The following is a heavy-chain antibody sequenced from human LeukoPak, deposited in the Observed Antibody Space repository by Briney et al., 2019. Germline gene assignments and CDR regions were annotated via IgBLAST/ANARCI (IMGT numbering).Heavy chain of an antibody. V-gene: IGHV3-9*01. D-gene: IGHD6-19*01. Sequence: GRSLRLSCAASGFTFDDYAMHWVRQAPGKGLEWVSGISWNSGSIAYADSVKGRFTISRDNAKNSLYLQMNSLRAEDTALYYCAKVRSSGWYGAAYYFDYWGQGTLVTVSS. CDR3: AKVRSSGWYGAAYYFDY. CDR1: GFTFDDYA. J-gene: IGHJ4*02. CDR2: ISWNSGSI.